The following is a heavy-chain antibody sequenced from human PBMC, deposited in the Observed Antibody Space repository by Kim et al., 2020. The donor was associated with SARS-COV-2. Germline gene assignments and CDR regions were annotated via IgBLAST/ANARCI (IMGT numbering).Heavy chain of an antibody. CDR3: ARRGIKDSGYDYYGMDV. D-gene: IGHD1-26*01. J-gene: IGHJ6*02. V-gene: IGHV5-51*01. Sequence: GESLKISCKGSGYSFTSYWIGWVRQMPGKGLEWMGIIYPGDSDTRYSPSFQGQVTISADKSISTAYLQWSSLKASDTAMYYCARRGIKDSGYDYYGMDVWGQGTTVTVSS. CDR2: IYPGDSDT. CDR1: GYSFTSYW.